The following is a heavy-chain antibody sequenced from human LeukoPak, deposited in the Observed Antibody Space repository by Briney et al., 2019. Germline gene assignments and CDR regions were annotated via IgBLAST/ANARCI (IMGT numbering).Heavy chain of an antibody. D-gene: IGHD3-9*01. J-gene: IGHJ6*02. CDR3: ARDQTTYYDILTGYSALGVYGMDV. CDR2: INPNNSGT. CDR1: GYTFTGYY. Sequence: ASVKVSCKASGYTFTGYYMHWVRQAPGQGLEWMGWINPNNSGTNYAQKFQGRVTMTRDTSISTAYMELSRLRSDDTAVYYCARDQTTYYDILTGYSALGVYGMDVWGQGTTVTVSS. V-gene: IGHV1-2*02.